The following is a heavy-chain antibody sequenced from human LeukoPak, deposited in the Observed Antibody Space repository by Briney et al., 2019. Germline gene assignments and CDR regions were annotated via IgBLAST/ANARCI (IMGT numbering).Heavy chain of an antibody. V-gene: IGHV3-33*07. CDR3: ARGSPGTFYYYYMDV. CDR1: GFIFSSYG. D-gene: IGHD6-13*01. J-gene: IGHJ6*03. Sequence: PGGSLRLSCAASGFIFSSYGMYWVRQAPGKGLEWVAVIWYDGSNKYYVDSVKGRFTISRDNAKNSLYLQMNSLRAEDTAVYYCARGSPGTFYYYYMDVWGKGTTVTVSS. CDR2: IWYDGSNK.